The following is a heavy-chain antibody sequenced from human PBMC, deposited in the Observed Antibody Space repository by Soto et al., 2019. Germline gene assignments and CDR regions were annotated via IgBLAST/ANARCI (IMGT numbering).Heavy chain of an antibody. J-gene: IGHJ4*02. CDR2: IHPTDSYA. CDR1: EYTFSKNW. D-gene: IGHD3-22*01. V-gene: IGHV5-10-1*01. Sequence: PGESLKISCEGSEYTFSKNWIHWVRQMPGKGLEWMGRIHPTDSYAHYSPSFQGHVTISVDKSISTAFLQWSALEASDTAMYYCEIKYFYDSTGFHWGPGTLVTVSS. CDR3: EIKYFYDSTGFH.